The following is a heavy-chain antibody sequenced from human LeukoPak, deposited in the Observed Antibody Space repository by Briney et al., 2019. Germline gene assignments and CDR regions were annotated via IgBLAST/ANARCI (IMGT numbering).Heavy chain of an antibody. V-gene: IGHV3-9*03. J-gene: IGHJ4*02. D-gene: IGHD2-15*01. CDR2: ISWNSGSI. Sequence: GGSLRLSCAASGFTFDDYAMHWVRQAPGKGLEWVSGISWNSGSIGYADSVKGRFTISRDNAENSLYLQMNSLRAEDMALYYCAKGQGPVVLYYFDYWGQGTLVTVSS. CDR3: AKGQGPVVLYYFDY. CDR1: GFTFDDYA.